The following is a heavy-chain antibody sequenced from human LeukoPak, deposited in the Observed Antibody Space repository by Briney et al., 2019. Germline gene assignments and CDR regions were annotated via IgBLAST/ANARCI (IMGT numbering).Heavy chain of an antibody. V-gene: IGHV3-74*01. CDR3: TRAVGSSPYY. CDR1: GFTLSLYW. CDR2: INRDGSIT. Sequence: GRSLRLSCAASGFTLSLYWMHWVRQAPGKGLVWVSRINRDGSITDYADSVRGHFTISRDNAQNTLYLQMDSLRVEDTAVYYCTRAVGSSPYYWGQGTLVTVSS. J-gene: IGHJ4*02. D-gene: IGHD1-26*01.